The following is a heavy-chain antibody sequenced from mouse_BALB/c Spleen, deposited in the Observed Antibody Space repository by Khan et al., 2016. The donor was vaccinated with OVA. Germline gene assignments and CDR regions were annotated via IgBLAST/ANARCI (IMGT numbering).Heavy chain of an antibody. D-gene: IGHD1-1*01. V-gene: IGHV5-6-4*01. J-gene: IGHJ2*01. CDR1: GSSFSSYS. CDR3: TRQRRYYGSNPYFDY. Sequence: EVMLVESGGGLVRPGGSLKLSCAASGSSFSSYSMSWVRQTPDKRLEWVATISSGGSYTYYPDSVTGRFTISRDTAKNTLYMQMSRLKSEDTAMYYCTRQRRYYGSNPYFDYWGQGTTLTVSS. CDR2: ISSGGSYT.